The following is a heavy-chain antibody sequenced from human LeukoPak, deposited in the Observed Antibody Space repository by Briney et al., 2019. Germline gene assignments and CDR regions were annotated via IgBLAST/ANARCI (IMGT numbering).Heavy chain of an antibody. J-gene: IGHJ4*02. Sequence: PSETLSLTCAVYGGSFSGYYWSWIRQPPGKGLEWIGYIHYSGSTNYNPSLKSRVTISVDTSKNQFSLKLSSVTAADTAVYYCAKASVGYSYGRHFDYWGQGTLVTVSS. CDR2: IHYSGST. V-gene: IGHV4-34*01. CDR3: AKASVGYSYGRHFDY. D-gene: IGHD5-18*01. CDR1: GGSFSGYY.